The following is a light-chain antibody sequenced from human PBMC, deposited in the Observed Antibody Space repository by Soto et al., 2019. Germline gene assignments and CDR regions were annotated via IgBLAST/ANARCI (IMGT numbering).Light chain of an antibody. CDR2: GAS. Sequence: EIVLTQSPGTLSLSPGERATLSCRASQSVSSNYLAWYQQKPGQAPRLLIYGASSRATGIPDRFIGSGSGTDFTLTISRLGPEEFAVYYCQQYGGSPRVTFGGGTKVEIK. CDR3: QQYGGSPRVT. CDR1: QSVSSNY. V-gene: IGKV3-20*01. J-gene: IGKJ4*01.